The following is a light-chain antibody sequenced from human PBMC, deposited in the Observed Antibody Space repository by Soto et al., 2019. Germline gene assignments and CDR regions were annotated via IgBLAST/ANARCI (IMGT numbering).Light chain of an antibody. CDR3: QQSYTIPYT. Sequence: DIQMTQSPFSLPASVGDRVTLTCRASQSMSTYLNWYQQKPGKAPKLLIYAASSLQSGVPSRLSGSGSGTDFTLTISSLQPEDFATYYCQQSYTIPYTFGQGTKLEIK. CDR1: QSMSTY. V-gene: IGKV1-39*01. J-gene: IGKJ2*01. CDR2: AAS.